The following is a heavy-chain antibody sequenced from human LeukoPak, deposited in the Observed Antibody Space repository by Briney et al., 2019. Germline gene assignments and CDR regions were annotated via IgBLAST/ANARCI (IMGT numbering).Heavy chain of an antibody. D-gene: IGHD3-10*01. CDR3: AKSRGSGSSMARGVNFDC. CDR2: IRGSGRGGST. Sequence: GGSLRLSCAASGFTVGSYAMSWVRQAPGKGREWVSNIRGSGRGGSTYYADSVKGRFTIPRDNSKNTLCLQMNSLRAEYTAVYYCAKSRGSGSSMARGVNFDCWRQGTMVTVSS. V-gene: IGHV3-23*01. J-gene: IGHJ4*02. CDR1: GFTVGSYA.